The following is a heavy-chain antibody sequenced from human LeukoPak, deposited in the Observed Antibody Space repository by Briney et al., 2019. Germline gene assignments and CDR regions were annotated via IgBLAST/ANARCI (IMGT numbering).Heavy chain of an antibody. CDR1: GGSFSGYY. D-gene: IGHD5-12*01. CDR3: ARDLINEWLRFNYGMDV. J-gene: IGHJ6*02. V-gene: IGHV4-34*01. Sequence: SETLSLTCAVYGGSFSGYYWSWIRQPPGKGLEWIGEINHSGSTNYNPSLKSRVTISVDTSKNQFSLKLSSVTAADTAVYYCARDLINEWLRFNYGMDVWGQGTTVTVSS. CDR2: INHSGST.